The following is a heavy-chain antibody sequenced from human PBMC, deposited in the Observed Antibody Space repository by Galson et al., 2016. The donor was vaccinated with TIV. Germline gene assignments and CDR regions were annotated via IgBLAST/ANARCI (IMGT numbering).Heavy chain of an antibody. CDR1: GGTFSSYV. Sequence: SVKVSCKASGGTFSSYVFNWVRLAPGQGLEWMGGIIPLFRTTNYAQKFQGRVTMTTDTSTSTAYMELRSLRSDDTAVYYCAREYYYYAMDVWGQGTLVTVSS. V-gene: IGHV1-69*05. CDR2: IIPLFRTT. CDR3: AREYYYYAMDV. J-gene: IGHJ6*02.